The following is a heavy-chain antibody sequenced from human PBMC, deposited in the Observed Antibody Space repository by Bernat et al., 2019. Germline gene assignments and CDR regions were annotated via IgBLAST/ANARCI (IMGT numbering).Heavy chain of an antibody. Sequence: QLQLQESGPGLVKSSETLSLTCTVTGASISSSSYYWGWIRQPPGKGLEWIGSIDYSGSTYHNPSLKSRVTISVETSRNQFCLKLSSVTDADTALYHCARQRAGSYYVDAFDVWGRGTMVTVSS. J-gene: IGHJ3*01. V-gene: IGHV4-39*01. D-gene: IGHD3-10*01. CDR2: IDYSGST. CDR1: GASISSSSYY. CDR3: ARQRAGSYYVDAFDV.